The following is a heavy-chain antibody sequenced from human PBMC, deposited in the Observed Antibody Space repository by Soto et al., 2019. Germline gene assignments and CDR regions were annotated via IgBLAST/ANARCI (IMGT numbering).Heavy chain of an antibody. J-gene: IGHJ4*02. CDR2: ISGSGGST. V-gene: IGHV3-23*01. CDR1: GFTFTSYA. D-gene: IGHD3-9*01. Sequence: GSLRLSCAASGFTFTSYAMSWVRQAPGKGLEWVSDISGSGGSTYYADSVKGRFTISRDNSKNTLYLQMNSLRAEDTAVYYCVKGFRGYDILTGPEDYWGQGTLVTVSS. CDR3: VKGFRGYDILTGPEDY.